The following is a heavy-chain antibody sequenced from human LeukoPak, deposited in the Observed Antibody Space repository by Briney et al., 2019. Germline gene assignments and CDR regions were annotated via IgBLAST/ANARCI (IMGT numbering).Heavy chain of an antibody. D-gene: IGHD5-24*01. CDR3: ARDRGDGYNWRYYYYMDV. J-gene: IGHJ6*03. V-gene: IGHV3-30*02. CDR2: IRYDGSNK. Sequence: GGSLRLSCAASGFTFSSYGMHWVRQAPGKGLEWVAFIRYDGSNKYYADSVKGRFTISRDNAKNSLYLQMNSLRAEDTAVYYCARDRGDGYNWRYYYYMDVWGKGTTVTISS. CDR1: GFTFSSYG.